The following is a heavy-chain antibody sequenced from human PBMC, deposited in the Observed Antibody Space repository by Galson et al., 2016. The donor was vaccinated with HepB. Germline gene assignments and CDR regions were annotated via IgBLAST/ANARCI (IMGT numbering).Heavy chain of an antibody. CDR3: ARDRGGDFDY. J-gene: IGHJ4*02. V-gene: IGHV4-61*01. CDR1: GGSVSSGHYY. CDR2: IYYSGST. Sequence: SETLSLTCTVSGGSVSSGHYYWSWIRQPPGKGLEWIGYIYYSGSTNYNPSLKSRVTISVDTSKNQFSLKLSSVTDAGTAVYYCARDRGGDFDYWGQGTLVTVSS. D-gene: IGHD3-10*01.